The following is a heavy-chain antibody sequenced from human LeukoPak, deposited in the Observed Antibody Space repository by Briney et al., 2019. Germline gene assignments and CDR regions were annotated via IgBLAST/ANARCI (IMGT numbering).Heavy chain of an antibody. CDR3: ARGIAAPY. CDR1: GFTFSSYE. Sequence: PGESLRLSCAASGFTFSSYEMNWVRQAPGNGLEWVSYISSSCSTIYYADSVKGRFTISRDNAKNSLYLQMNSLRAEDTAVYYCARGIAAPYWGQGTLVTVSS. J-gene: IGHJ4*02. CDR2: ISSSCSTI. D-gene: IGHD6-13*01. V-gene: IGHV3-48*03.